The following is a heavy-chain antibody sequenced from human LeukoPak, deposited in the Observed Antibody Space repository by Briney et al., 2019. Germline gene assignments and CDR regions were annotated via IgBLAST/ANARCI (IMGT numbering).Heavy chain of an antibody. V-gene: IGHV3-43D*03. CDR3: AKALRSTLVTPFDS. CDR2: ISWDGSGS. D-gene: IGHD2-21*02. CDR1: GFTFENYA. Sequence: GGSLRLSCAASGFTFENYAMHWARQPPGKGLEWLSLISWDGSGSYYEDSVKGRFTISRDNTKKYVYLQMNSLTVEDTALYYCAKALRSTLVTPFDSWGQGTLVTVSS. J-gene: IGHJ4*02.